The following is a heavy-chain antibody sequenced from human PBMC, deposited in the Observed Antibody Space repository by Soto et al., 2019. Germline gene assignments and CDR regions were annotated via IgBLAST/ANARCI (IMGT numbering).Heavy chain of an antibody. Sequence: QVQLQESGPGLVKPSGTLSLTCAVSSGSISSSNWWSWVRQPPGKGLEWIGEIYNSGSTNYNQSLESRVTKSVDKTKTKLSLKPSAVTAADTAVYYCARDPAYNSGLGLKTAGVFNPPDAFDLWGQGTMVTVSS. D-gene: IGHD6-19*01. CDR2: IYNSGST. CDR1: SGSISSSNW. V-gene: IGHV4-4*02. CDR3: ARDPAYNSGLGLKTAGVFNPPDAFDL. J-gene: IGHJ3*01.